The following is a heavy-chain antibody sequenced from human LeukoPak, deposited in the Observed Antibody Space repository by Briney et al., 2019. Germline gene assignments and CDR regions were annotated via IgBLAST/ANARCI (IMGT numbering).Heavy chain of an antibody. V-gene: IGHV3-48*03. J-gene: IGHJ4*02. Sequence: GSLRLSCVGSGLTFTGYDLYWVRQAPGKGLEWVAFITVASHTIYYTDSVKGRFTISRDNTKKSIFLQMGSLRGDDTAVYYCARDWNRAAIDYWGQGTLVTVSS. CDR2: ITVASHTI. D-gene: IGHD1-1*01. CDR1: GLTFTGYD. CDR3: ARDWNRAAIDY.